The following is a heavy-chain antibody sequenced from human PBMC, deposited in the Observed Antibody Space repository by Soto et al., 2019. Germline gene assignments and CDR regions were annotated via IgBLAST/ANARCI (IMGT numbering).Heavy chain of an antibody. CDR3: ARGRDEYKLGNV. CDR2: IHPSGST. V-gene: IGHV4-34*01. J-gene: IGHJ6*02. Sequence: PGGSLRLSCATSGLTFSNAWMSWVRQAPGKGLEWIGEIHPSGSTDYNPSLKSRVTILVDTSKSQFSLRLTSVTAADTAVYYCARGRDEYKLGNVWGPGTTVTVSS. CDR1: GLTFSNAW. D-gene: IGHD7-27*01.